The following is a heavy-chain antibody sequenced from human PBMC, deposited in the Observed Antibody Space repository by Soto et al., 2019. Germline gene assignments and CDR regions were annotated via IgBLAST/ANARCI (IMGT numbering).Heavy chain of an antibody. V-gene: IGHV3-30*18. CDR1: GFTFSSYG. CDR3: AKDNGDYGGSDY. D-gene: IGHD4-17*01. Sequence: QVQLVESGGGVVQPGRSLRLSCAASGFTFSSYGMHWVRQAPGKGLEWVAVISYDESNKYYADSVKGRFTISRDNSKNTLYLQMNSLRAEDTAVYYCAKDNGDYGGSDYWGQGTLVTVSS. CDR2: ISYDESNK. J-gene: IGHJ4*02.